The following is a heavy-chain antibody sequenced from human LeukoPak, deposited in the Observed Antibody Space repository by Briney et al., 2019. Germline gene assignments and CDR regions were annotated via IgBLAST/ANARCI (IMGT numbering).Heavy chain of an antibody. CDR2: INHSGST. D-gene: IGHD6-13*01. J-gene: IGHJ6*03. CDR1: GGSFSGYY. Sequence: SETLSLTCAVYGGSFSGYYWSWIRQPPGKGLEWIGEINHSGSTNYDPSLKSRVTISVDTSKNQFSLKLSSVTAADTAVYYCARESSSWSSYYYCYMDVWGKGTTVTVSS. CDR3: ARESSSWSSYYYCYMDV. V-gene: IGHV4-34*01.